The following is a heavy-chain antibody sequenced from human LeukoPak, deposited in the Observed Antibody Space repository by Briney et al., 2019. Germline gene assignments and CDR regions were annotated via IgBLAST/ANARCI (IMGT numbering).Heavy chain of an antibody. CDR1: GFTFSSYG. CDR3: ARMAYSSGWYDVDY. CDR2: IWYDGSNK. D-gene: IGHD6-19*01. Sequence: GRSLRLSCAASGFTFSSYGMHWVRQARGKGLEWVAVIWYDGSNKYYADSVKGRSTISRDNSKNTLYLQMNSLRADDTAVYYCARMAYSSGWYDVDYWGQGTLVTVSS. V-gene: IGHV3-33*01. J-gene: IGHJ4*02.